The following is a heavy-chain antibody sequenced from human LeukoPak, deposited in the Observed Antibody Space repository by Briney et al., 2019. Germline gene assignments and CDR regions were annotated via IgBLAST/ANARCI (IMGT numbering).Heavy chain of an antibody. Sequence: PGGSLRLSCAASGFTFSSYSMNWVRQAPGKGLEWVGRIKSETDGGTTDYAAPVKGRFTISRDDSKSTLYLQMNSLIIEDTAMYYCTTEFSRGGWGQGTLVTVSS. J-gene: IGHJ4*02. CDR2: IKSETDGGTT. CDR3: TTEFSRGG. V-gene: IGHV3-15*01. CDR1: GFTFSSYS.